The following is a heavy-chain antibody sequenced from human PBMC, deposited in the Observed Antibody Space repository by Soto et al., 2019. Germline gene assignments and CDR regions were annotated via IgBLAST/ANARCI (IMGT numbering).Heavy chain of an antibody. D-gene: IGHD3-22*01. Sequence: QVQLQESGPGLVKPSQTLSLTCTVSGGSISSGGYYWSWIRQHPGKGLEWIGYIYYSGSTYYNPYLQSRVTISVDTSKNQFSPKLSSVTAADTAVYYCARDPRYDSSGYYDPWGQGTLVTVSS. CDR3: ARDPRYDSSGYYDP. J-gene: IGHJ5*02. V-gene: IGHV4-31*03. CDR1: GGSISSGGYY. CDR2: IYYSGST.